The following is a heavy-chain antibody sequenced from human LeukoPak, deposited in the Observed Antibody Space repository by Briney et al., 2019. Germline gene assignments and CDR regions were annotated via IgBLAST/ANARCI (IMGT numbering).Heavy chain of an antibody. CDR3: AKGGGRELLAYYFDY. D-gene: IGHD1-26*01. CDR2: ISGSGGST. Sequence: PGGSLTLSCAASGFTLSSYAMSGVRRAPGVGGEGVSSISGSGGSTSYADSVKGRFTISRDNSKNTLYLQINSLRADDTAVYYCAKGGGRELLAYYFDYWGQGTLVTVSS. J-gene: IGHJ4*02. CDR1: GFTLSSYA. V-gene: IGHV3-23*01.